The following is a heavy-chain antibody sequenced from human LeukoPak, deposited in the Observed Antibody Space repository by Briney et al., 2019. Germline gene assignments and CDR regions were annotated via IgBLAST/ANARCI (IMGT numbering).Heavy chain of an antibody. CDR3: ARNAAYNLDY. CDR1: GASFSNYY. Sequence: SETLSLTCVVYGASFSNYYWSWIRQPPGKGLEWIGEINHTGSTNYNPSLKSRVTISVDMSKNQFSLKLSSVTAADTAVYYCARNAAYNLDYWGQGILVTVSS. D-gene: IGHD1-14*01. CDR2: INHTGST. V-gene: IGHV4-34*01. J-gene: IGHJ4*02.